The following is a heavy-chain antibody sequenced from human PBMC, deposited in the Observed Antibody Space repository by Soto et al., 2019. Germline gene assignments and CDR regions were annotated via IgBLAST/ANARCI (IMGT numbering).Heavy chain of an antibody. CDR1: GASISSSSYY. Sequence: QLQLQESGPGLVKPSETLSLKCTVSGASISSSSYYWGWIRQPPGKGLEYIGSMYYSGSTYYNPSLESRLTISVDMSKNQFSLKLSSVTAADTAVYSCATLKGIAVAGIHYWGQGTLVTVSS. J-gene: IGHJ4*02. CDR2: MYYSGST. D-gene: IGHD6-19*01. V-gene: IGHV4-39*01. CDR3: ATLKGIAVAGIHY.